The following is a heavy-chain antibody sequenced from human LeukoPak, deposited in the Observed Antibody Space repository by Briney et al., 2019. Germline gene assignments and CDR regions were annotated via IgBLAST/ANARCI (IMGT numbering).Heavy chain of an antibody. J-gene: IGHJ4*02. CDR1: GGSFSGYY. Sequence: PSETLSLTCAVYGGSFSGYYWSWIRQPPGKGLEWIGEINHSGSTNYNPSLKSRVTISVDTSKNQFSLKLSSVTAADTAVYYCARVPQRSYYYFDYWGQGTLVTVSS. CDR3: ARVPQRSYYYFDY. CDR2: INHSGST. D-gene: IGHD5-24*01. V-gene: IGHV4-34*01.